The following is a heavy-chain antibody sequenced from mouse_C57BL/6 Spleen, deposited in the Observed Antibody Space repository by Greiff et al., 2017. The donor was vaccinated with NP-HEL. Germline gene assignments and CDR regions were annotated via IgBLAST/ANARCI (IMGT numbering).Heavy chain of an antibody. D-gene: IGHD1-1*01. V-gene: IGHV1-18*01. CDR2: INPNNGGT. J-gene: IGHJ3*01. Sequence: VQLQQSGPELVKPGASVKIPCKASGYTFTDYNMDWVKQSHGKSLEWIGDINPNNGGTIYNQKFKGKATLTVDKSSSTAYMELRSLTSEDTAVYYCARRIYYGSSYGFAYWGQGTLVTVSA. CDR1: GYTFTDYN. CDR3: ARRIYYGSSYGFAY.